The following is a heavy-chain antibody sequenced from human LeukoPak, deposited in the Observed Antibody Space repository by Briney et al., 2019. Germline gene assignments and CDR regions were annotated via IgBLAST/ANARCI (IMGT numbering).Heavy chain of an antibody. J-gene: IGHJ4*02. CDR1: GYTFTGYY. Sequence: ASVKVSCKASGYTFTGYYMHWVRQAPGQGLEWMGWINPNSGGTNYAQKFQGRVTMTRDTSISTAYMELSRLRSDDTAVYYCARDGLLWFGELYDYWGQGTLVTVSS. D-gene: IGHD3-10*01. V-gene: IGHV1-2*02. CDR3: ARDGLLWFGELYDY. CDR2: INPNSGGT.